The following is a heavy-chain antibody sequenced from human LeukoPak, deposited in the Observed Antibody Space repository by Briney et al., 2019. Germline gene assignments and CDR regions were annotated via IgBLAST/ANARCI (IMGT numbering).Heavy chain of an antibody. CDR2: MSSGGST. Sequence: GGSLRLSCAASGFTDNSNYMSWVRQAPGKGLEWVSVMSSGGSTYYRDSVKGRFTISRDNSKNTLYLQMNSLRAEDTAVYYCARVTLRRAFDIWGQGTMVTVSS. J-gene: IGHJ3*02. CDR1: GFTDNSNY. D-gene: IGHD4/OR15-4a*01. V-gene: IGHV3-53*01. CDR3: ARVTLRRAFDI.